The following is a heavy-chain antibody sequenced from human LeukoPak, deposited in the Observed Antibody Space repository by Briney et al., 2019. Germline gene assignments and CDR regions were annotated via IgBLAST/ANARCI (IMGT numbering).Heavy chain of an antibody. D-gene: IGHD3-22*01. CDR3: AKGGYYYDSSGYYAQYFQH. CDR2: ISWNSGSI. CDR1: GFTFDDYA. V-gene: IGHV3-9*01. J-gene: IGHJ1*01. Sequence: PGRSLRPSCAASGFTFDDYAMHWVRQAPGKGLEWVSGISWNSGSIGYADSVKGRFTISRDNAKNSLYLQMNSLRAEDTALYYCAKGGYYYDSSGYYAQYFQHWGQGTLVTVSS.